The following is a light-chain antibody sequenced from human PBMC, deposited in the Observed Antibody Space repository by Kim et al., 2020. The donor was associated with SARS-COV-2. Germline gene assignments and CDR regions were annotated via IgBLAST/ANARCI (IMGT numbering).Light chain of an antibody. CDR3: QQYGSSPRT. CDR1: QSVSNYY. CDR2: GAS. Sequence: EIVLTQSPGTLSLSPGERATLSCRASQSVSNYYLAWYQQKPGQAPRLLLYGASSRATGIPDRFSGSGSGTDFTLTISRLEPEDFAVYYCQQYGSSPRTFGQGTKVDIK. V-gene: IGKV3-20*01. J-gene: IGKJ1*01.